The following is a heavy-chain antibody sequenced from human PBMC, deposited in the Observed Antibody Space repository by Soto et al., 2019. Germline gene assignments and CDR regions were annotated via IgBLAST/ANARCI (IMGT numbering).Heavy chain of an antibody. CDR1: GDSISSNKW. D-gene: IGHD1-26*01. Sequence: PSETLSLTCAVSGDSISSNKWWSWVRQPPEKGLEWIVEMYLTGSTNYNPSLKSRVTISVDTSKNQFSLKLSSVTAADTAVYYCARTLVGAPPFDYWGQGTLVTVSS. CDR2: MYLTGST. J-gene: IGHJ4*02. V-gene: IGHV4-4*02. CDR3: ARTLVGAPPFDY.